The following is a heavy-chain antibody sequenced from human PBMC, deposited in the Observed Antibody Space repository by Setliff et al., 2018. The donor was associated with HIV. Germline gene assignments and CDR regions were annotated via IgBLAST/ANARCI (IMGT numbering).Heavy chain of an antibody. J-gene: IGHJ4*01. D-gene: IGHD3-22*01. V-gene: IGHV4-34*01. CDR2: INHSGST. CDR1: GGSLSGYH. Sequence: SETLSLTCAVYGGSLSGYHWSWIRQSPEKGLEWIGEINHSGSTNYNTSLKSRVTMSVDTSKNQFSLKLSSVTAADTAVYYCARGGGYDRSGYYPFDYWGHGTPVTVSS. CDR3: ARGGGYDRSGYYPFDY.